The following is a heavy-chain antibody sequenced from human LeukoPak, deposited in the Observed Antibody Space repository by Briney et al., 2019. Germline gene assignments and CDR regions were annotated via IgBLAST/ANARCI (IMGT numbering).Heavy chain of an antibody. CDR1: GGSISSSSYY. Sequence: SETQSLTCTVSGGSISSSSYYWGWIRQPPGKGLEWSGSIYYSGSTYYNPSLKSRVTISVDTSKNQFSLKLSSVTAADTAVYYCARHVRGYSRRNYFDYWGQGTLVTVSS. D-gene: IGHD5-18*01. CDR3: ARHVRGYSRRNYFDY. CDR2: IYYSGST. V-gene: IGHV4-39*01. J-gene: IGHJ4*02.